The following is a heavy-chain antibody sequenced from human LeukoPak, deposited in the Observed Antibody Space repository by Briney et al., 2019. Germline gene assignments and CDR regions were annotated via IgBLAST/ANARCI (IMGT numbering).Heavy chain of an antibody. D-gene: IGHD3-22*01. CDR3: ARHVTFSSGYYHYYYYYYMDV. J-gene: IGHJ6*03. Sequence: SETLSLTCAVYGGSFSGYYWSWIRQPPGKGLEWIGEINHSGSTNYNPSLKSRVTISVDTSKNQFSLKLSSVTAADTAVYYCARHVTFSSGYYHYYYYYYMDVWGKGTTVTISS. CDR2: INHSGST. V-gene: IGHV4-34*01. CDR1: GGSFSGYY.